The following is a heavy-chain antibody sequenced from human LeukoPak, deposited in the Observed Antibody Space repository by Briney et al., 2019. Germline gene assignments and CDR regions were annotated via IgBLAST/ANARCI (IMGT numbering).Heavy chain of an antibody. V-gene: IGHV1-2*02. Sequence: ASVKVSCKTSGYSFTDYYMHWVRQAPGQGLEWMGWINPNSGSTKYVQKFQGRVTMTRDTSISTVYMELSSLRSEDTAVYYCARGTGPMVRGVFDYWGQGTLVTVSS. D-gene: IGHD3-10*01. CDR1: GYSFTDYY. CDR3: ARGTGPMVRGVFDY. J-gene: IGHJ4*02. CDR2: INPNSGST.